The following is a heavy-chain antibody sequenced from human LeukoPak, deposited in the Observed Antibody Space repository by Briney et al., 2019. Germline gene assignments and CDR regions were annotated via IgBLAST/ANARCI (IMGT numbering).Heavy chain of an antibody. V-gene: IGHV4-4*02. Sequence: KASETLSLTCAVSGGSISSSNWWSWVRQPPGKGLEWIGEINHSGSTNYNPSLKSRVTISVDTSKNQFSLKLSSVTAADTAVYYCARGKPTYYDFWSGYPGLDYWGQGTLVTVSS. CDR2: INHSGST. J-gene: IGHJ4*02. D-gene: IGHD3-3*01. CDR3: ARGKPTYYDFWSGYPGLDY. CDR1: GGSISSSNW.